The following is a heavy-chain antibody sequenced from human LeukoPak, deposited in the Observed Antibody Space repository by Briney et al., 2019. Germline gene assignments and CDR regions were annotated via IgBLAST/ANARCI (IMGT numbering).Heavy chain of an antibody. CDR2: FSGSGDST. J-gene: IGHJ4*02. D-gene: IGHD2-15*01. CDR1: GFIFTAYA. V-gene: IGHV3-23*01. CDR3: AKDVRGGCSGGTCYY. Sequence: GGSLRLSCGASGFIFTAYAMIWVRQAPGKGVEWVSTFSGSGDSTYYADSVKGRFTISRDNSKNTLYLQMNSLRAEDTAVYYCAKDVRGGCSGGTCYYWGQGTLVTVSS.